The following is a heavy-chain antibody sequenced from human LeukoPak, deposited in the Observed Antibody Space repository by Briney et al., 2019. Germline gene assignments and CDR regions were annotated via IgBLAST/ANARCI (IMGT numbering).Heavy chain of an antibody. CDR1: GGSISSSSYY. CDR2: IYYSGST. V-gene: IGHV4-39*07. D-gene: IGHD2-2*01. J-gene: IGHJ5*02. CDR3: ARWRSNQLPSRFDP. Sequence: SETLSLTCTVSGGSISSSSYYWGWIRQPPGKGLEWIGSIYYSGSTYYNPSLKSRVTISVDTSKNQFSLKLSSVTAADTAVYYCARWRSNQLPSRFDPWGQGTLVTVSS.